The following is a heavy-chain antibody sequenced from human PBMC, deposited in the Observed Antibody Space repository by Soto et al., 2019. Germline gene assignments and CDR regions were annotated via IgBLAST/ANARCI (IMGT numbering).Heavy chain of an antibody. J-gene: IGHJ6*03. V-gene: IGHV3-21*01. CDR2: ISSTSTYI. CDR1: GFTFSNYS. D-gene: IGHD5-12*01. Sequence: EMQLVESGGDLVRPGGSLRISCAASGFTFSNYSVNWVRQAPGKGLEWVSFISSTSTYIYYADSVKGRFTISRDNGRNSLHLQMNSLRAEDTAVYYCAREGGYDRYYYYYMDVWGKGTTVTVS. CDR3: AREGGYDRYYYYYMDV.